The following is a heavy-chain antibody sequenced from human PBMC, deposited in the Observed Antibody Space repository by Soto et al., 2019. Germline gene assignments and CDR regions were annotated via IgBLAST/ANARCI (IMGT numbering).Heavy chain of an antibody. Sequence: PGGSLGFTCAASGFIFSSYAMNWFRQAPGKGLECVSGISGSGVSAYYADSVKGRFSISRDNSKNTLYLQMNSLRAEDTAIYYCVKVRGGFYTCYFDYWGQGTLVTVYS. D-gene: IGHD3-10*01. CDR1: GFIFSSYA. CDR2: ISGSGVSA. CDR3: VKVRGGFYTCYFDY. J-gene: IGHJ4*02. V-gene: IGHV3-23*01.